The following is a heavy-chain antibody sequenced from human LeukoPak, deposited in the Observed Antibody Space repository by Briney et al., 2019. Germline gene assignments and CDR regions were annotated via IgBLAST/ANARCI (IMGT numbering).Heavy chain of an antibody. J-gene: IGHJ3*02. CDR3: ARGIAAPPGDAFDI. D-gene: IGHD6-6*01. CDR1: GFTFSSYA. Sequence: GGSLRLSCAASGFTFSSYAMHWVRQAPGKGLEWVAVISYDGSNKYYADSVKGRFTISRDNSKNTLYLQMNSLRAEDTAVYYCARGIAAPPGDAFDIWGQGTMVTVSS. V-gene: IGHV3-30-3*01. CDR2: ISYDGSNK.